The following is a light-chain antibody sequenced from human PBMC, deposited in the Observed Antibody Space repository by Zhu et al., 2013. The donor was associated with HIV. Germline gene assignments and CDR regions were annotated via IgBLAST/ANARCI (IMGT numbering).Light chain of an antibody. V-gene: IGKV3-20*01. Sequence: EIVLTQSPGTLSLSPGERATLSCRASQSVSRSYLSWYQHKPGQPPRLLIYGASTRATGIPARFSGSGSATEFTLTISSLQSEDFAVYYCQQYGRSRTFGQGTKVEVK. CDR2: GAS. CDR3: QQYGRSRT. J-gene: IGKJ1*01. CDR1: QSVSRSY.